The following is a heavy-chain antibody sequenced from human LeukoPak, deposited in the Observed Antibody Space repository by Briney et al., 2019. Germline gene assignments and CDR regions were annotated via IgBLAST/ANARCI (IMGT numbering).Heavy chain of an antibody. CDR2: ISWNSGSI. V-gene: IGHV3-9*01. Sequence: SGGSLRLSCAASGFTFDDYAMHWVRQAPGKGLEWVSDISWNSGSIGYADSVKGRFTISRDNAKNSLYLQMNSLRAEDTALYYCAKDKVAGYYYYYYMDVWGKGTTVTVSS. J-gene: IGHJ6*03. CDR1: GFTFDDYA. CDR3: AKDKVAGYYYYYYMDV. D-gene: IGHD6-19*01.